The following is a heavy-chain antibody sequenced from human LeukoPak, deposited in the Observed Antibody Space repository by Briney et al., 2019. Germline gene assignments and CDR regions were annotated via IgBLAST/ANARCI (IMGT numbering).Heavy chain of an antibody. D-gene: IGHD1-26*01. V-gene: IGHV4-59*08. CDR1: GGSISSYY. J-gene: IGHJ4*02. CDR3: ARHSSSYYDFDY. CDR2: IYYSGST. Sequence: SETLSLTCTVSGGSISSYYWSWIRQPPGKGLEWIGYIYYSGSTNYNPSLKSRVTISVDTSKNQFSLKLSSVTAADTAVYYCARHSSSYYDFDYWGQGTLVTVSS.